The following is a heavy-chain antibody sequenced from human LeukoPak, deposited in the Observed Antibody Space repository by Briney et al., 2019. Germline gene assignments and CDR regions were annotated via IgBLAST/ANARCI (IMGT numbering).Heavy chain of an antibody. CDR2: ITASGTAM. CDR3: ASSGSYRFDY. Sequence: GGSLILSCAASGFTFSSYSMNWVRQAPGKGLEWVSHITASGTAMFYADSVKGRFTISRDNAKNSLYLQMNSLRDEDTAVYYCASSGSYRFDYWGQGTLVTVSS. CDR1: GFTFSSYS. V-gene: IGHV3-48*02. D-gene: IGHD1-26*01. J-gene: IGHJ4*02.